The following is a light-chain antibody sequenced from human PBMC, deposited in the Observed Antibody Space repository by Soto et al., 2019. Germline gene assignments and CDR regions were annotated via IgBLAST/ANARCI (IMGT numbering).Light chain of an antibody. V-gene: IGKV3-20*01. CDR2: AAS. CDR1: QSVSSK. J-gene: IGKJ1*01. Sequence: EIVMTQSPATLSVSPGEGATLSCRASQSVSSKLAWYQQKPGQAPRLLIYAASSRATGISDKFSGSGSGTDFTLTISRLEPEDFAVYYCQQYGSSPRTFGQGTKVDIK. CDR3: QQYGSSPRT.